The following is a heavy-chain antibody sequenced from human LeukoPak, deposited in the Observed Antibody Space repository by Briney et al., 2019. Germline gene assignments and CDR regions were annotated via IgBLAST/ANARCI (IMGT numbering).Heavy chain of an antibody. CDR2: ISYDGSNK. CDR3: AKDTRLESDAFDI. Sequence: GRSLRLSCAASGFTFSSYAMHWVRQAPGKGLEWVAVISYDGSNKYYADSVKGRFTISRDNSKNTLYLQMNSLRAEDTAVYYCAKDTRLESDAFDIWGQGTMVTVSS. V-gene: IGHV3-30-3*01. CDR1: GFTFSSYA. D-gene: IGHD3-3*01. J-gene: IGHJ3*02.